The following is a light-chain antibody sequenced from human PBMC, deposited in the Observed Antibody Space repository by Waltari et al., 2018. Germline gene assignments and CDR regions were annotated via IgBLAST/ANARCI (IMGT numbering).Light chain of an antibody. CDR1: QVVGRT. CDR2: GAS. J-gene: IGKJ1*01. V-gene: IGKV3D-15*01. Sequence: GRARQVVGRTLAGDQRGPGQAPRILMYGASIRAADIPARFASSGSGTDFSFTISRLEPEDFAVYYCQHYLRLPVSFGQRTKVEIK. CDR3: QHYLRLPVS.